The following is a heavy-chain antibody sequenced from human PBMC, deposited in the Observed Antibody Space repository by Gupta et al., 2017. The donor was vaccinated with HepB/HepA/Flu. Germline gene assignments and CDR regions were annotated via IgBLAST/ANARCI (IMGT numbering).Heavy chain of an antibody. V-gene: IGHV3-66*01. CDR3: ARGNLSPRGYYYYGMDV. D-gene: IGHD2/OR15-2a*01. J-gene: IGHJ6*02. Sequence: GRQAPGKGLEWVSIIYSGGTTYYADSVKGRFIMSRDNSKNTLYLQMNSLRAEDTAIYYCARGNLSPRGYYYYGMDVWGQGSTVTVS. CDR2: IYSGGTT.